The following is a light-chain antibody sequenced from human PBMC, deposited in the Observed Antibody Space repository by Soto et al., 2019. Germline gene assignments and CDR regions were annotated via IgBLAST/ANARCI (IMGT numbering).Light chain of an antibody. V-gene: IGKV3-15*01. Sequence: GLNHSPSAVPVYKGEGATLSCRASQSVSSNLTWYQQKPGQAPRLLIYGASTRATGIPARFSGSGSGTEFTLTISSLQSEDFAVYYCQQYNIWPRTFGQGSNVDI. J-gene: IGKJ1*01. CDR2: GAS. CDR3: QQYNIWPRT. CDR1: QSVSSN.